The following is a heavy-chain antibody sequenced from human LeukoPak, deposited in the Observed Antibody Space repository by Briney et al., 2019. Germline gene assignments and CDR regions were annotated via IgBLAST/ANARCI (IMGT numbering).Heavy chain of an antibody. Sequence: PSETLSLTCAVYGGSFSGYYWSWIRQPPGKGLEWIGRIYTSGSTNYNPSLKSRVTISVDTSKNQFSLKLSSVTAADTAVYYCARVAYYYYYYMDVWGKGTTVTVSS. V-gene: IGHV4-4*08. CDR3: ARVAYYYYYYMDV. CDR1: GGSFSGYY. J-gene: IGHJ6*03. CDR2: IYTSGST.